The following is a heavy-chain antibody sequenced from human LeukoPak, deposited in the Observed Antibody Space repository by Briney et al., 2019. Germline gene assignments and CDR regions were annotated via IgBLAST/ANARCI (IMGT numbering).Heavy chain of an antibody. V-gene: IGHV3-13*01. J-gene: IGHJ4*02. CDR1: GFTLSSYD. CDR2: IGTAGDT. D-gene: IGHD2-2*01. Sequence: GGSLRLSCAASGFTLSSYDMHWVRQATGKGLEWVSAIGTAGDTYYPGSVKGRFTISRENAKNSLYLQMNSLRAEDTAVYYCARGVPAARRRVPMIDYWGQGTLVTVSS. CDR3: ARGVPAARRRVPMIDY.